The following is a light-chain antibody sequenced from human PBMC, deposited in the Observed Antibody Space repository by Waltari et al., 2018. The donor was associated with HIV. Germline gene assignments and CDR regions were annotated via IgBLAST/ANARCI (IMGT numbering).Light chain of an antibody. CDR3: SSYTRSKTWL. CDR1: NSNIGSNS. J-gene: IGLJ3*02. V-gene: IGLV1-44*01. Sequence: QSVLTQPPSASGTPGQRVTISCSGRNSNIGSNSVNWYQQVPGTAPKLLIYSNNQRPSGVPDRFSGSKSGNSASLAISGLRSEDEADYYCSSYTRSKTWLFGGGTTLTVL. CDR2: SNN.